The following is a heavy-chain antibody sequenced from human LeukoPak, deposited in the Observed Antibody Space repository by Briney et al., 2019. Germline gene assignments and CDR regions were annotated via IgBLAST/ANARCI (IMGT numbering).Heavy chain of an antibody. CDR1: GGTFSSYT. CDR2: IIPIFGTA. V-gene: IGHV1-69*05. CDR3: AREISTGSGSYWSYYCYYMDV. J-gene: IGHJ6*03. D-gene: IGHD3-10*01. Sequence: GPSVKVSCKASGGTFSSYTISWGRQAPGQGLEWMGRIIPIFGTANYAQKFQGRVTITTDESTSTAYMELSSLRSEDTAVYYCAREISTGSGSYWSYYCYYMDVWGKGTTVTVSS.